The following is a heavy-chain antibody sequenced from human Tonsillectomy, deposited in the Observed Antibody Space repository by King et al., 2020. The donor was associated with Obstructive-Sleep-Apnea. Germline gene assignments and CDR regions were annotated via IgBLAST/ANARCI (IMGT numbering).Heavy chain of an antibody. V-gene: IGHV4-4*02. Sequence: QLQESGPGLVKPSGTLSLTCVVSGGSISSSNWWSWVRQPPGKGLGWIGEIYHSGSTNYNPSRRSRVTISLDKSKNQFCLNLTSVTAADTAVYDCARGGGYDAFDIGGQGTMVTVSS. D-gene: IGHD3-16*01. J-gene: IGHJ3*02. CDR2: IYHSGST. CDR3: ARGGGYDAFDI. CDR1: GGSISSSNW.